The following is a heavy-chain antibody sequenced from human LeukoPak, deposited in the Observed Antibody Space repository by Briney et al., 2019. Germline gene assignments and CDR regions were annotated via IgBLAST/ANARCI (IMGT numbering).Heavy chain of an antibody. CDR2: INPNSGGT. CDR1: GYTFTSYG. V-gene: IGHV1-2*02. Sequence: ASVKVSCKASGYTFTSYGISWVRQAPGQGLEWMGWINPNSGGTNYAQKFQGRVTMTRDTSISTAYMELSRLRSDDTAVYYCARDRGYEDDAFDIWGQGTMVTVSS. D-gene: IGHD5-12*01. CDR3: ARDRGYEDDAFDI. J-gene: IGHJ3*02.